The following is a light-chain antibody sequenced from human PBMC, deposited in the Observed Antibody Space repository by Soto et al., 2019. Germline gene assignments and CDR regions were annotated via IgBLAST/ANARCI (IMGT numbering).Light chain of an antibody. J-gene: IGLJ3*02. V-gene: IGLV3-25*03. CDR1: ALPKRY. CDR3: QSTDSSPAYMTWV. Sequence: SYELTQPPSVSVSPGQTARITCSGDALPKRYSYWYQQKPGQAPVLVIYKDNERPSGIPERFSGSSSGTTVTLTISGVQAEDEADYYCQSTDSSPAYMTWVFGGGTKLTVL. CDR2: KDN.